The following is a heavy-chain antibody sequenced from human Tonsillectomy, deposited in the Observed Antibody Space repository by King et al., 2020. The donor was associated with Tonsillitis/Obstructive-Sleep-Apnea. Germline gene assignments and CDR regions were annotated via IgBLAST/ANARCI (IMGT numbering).Heavy chain of an antibody. Sequence: QLQESGPGLVKPSETLSLTCTVSGGSISSYYWSWIRQPPGKGLEWIGYIYYSGNTNYNPSLKSRVTISVDTSKNQFSLKLSSVTAADTAVYYCARDMVLEAGGEAFDIWGQGTVVTVSS. CDR3: ARDMVLEAGGEAFDI. D-gene: IGHD2-8*01. J-gene: IGHJ3*02. CDR1: GGSISSYY. CDR2: IYYSGNT. V-gene: IGHV4-59*01.